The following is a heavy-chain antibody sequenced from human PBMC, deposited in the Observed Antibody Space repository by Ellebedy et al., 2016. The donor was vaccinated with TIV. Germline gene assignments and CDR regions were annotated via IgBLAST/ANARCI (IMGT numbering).Heavy chain of an antibody. D-gene: IGHD1-26*01. CDR1: GGTFSSYA. J-gene: IGHJ4*02. CDR3: ARDVLPGELPTGDY. Sequence: AASVKVSCKASGGTFSSYAISWVRQAPGQGLEWMGGIIPIFGTANYAQKFQGRVTITADESTSTAYMELSSLRSEDTAVYYCARDVLPGELPTGDYWGQGTLVTVSS. V-gene: IGHV1-69*13. CDR2: IIPIFGTA.